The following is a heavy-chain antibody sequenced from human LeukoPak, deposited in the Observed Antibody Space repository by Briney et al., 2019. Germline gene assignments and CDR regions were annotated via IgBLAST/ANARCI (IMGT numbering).Heavy chain of an antibody. CDR3: ARDFYDSSGAFDI. J-gene: IGHJ3*02. CDR1: GFTFSSYG. CDR2: ISYDGSNK. D-gene: IGHD6-25*01. V-gene: IGHV3-30*03. Sequence: GGSLRLSCAASGFTFSSYGMHWVRQAPGKGLEWVAVISYDGSNKYYADSVKGRFTISRDNSKNTLYLQMNSLRAEDTAVYYCARDFYDSSGAFDIWGQGTMVTVSS.